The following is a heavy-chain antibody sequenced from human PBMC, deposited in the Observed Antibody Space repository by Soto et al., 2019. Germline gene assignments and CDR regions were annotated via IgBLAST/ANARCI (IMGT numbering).Heavy chain of an antibody. V-gene: IGHV3-30-3*01. CDR3: ARGSGGHAY. Sequence: GGSLRLSCAASGFTFSNYAMHWVRQAPGKGLEWVAVISYDGSNKYYADSVRGRFTISRDNSKNTLYLQMNSLRTEDTAFYFCARGSGGHAYWGQGTLVTVSS. CDR2: ISYDGSNK. D-gene: IGHD2-15*01. J-gene: IGHJ4*02. CDR1: GFTFSNYA.